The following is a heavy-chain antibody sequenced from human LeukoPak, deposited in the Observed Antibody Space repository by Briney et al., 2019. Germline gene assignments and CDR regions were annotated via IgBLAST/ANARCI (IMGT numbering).Heavy chain of an antibody. CDR2: ISTSSSYI. CDR3: ARGSGELLYPY. D-gene: IGHD3-10*01. V-gene: IGHV3-21*01. J-gene: IGHJ4*02. Sequence: RGGSLRLSCAASGFTFSSYTMNWVRQAPGKGLEWVSFISTSSSYIYYADSVKGRFTISRDNAKNSLYVQMNSLRAEDTAVYYCARGSGELLYPYWGQGTLVTVSS. CDR1: GFTFSSYT.